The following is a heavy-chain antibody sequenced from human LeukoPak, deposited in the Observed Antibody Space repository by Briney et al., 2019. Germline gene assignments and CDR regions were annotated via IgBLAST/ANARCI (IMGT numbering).Heavy chain of an antibody. CDR2: IYYSGST. D-gene: IGHD6-19*01. CDR1: GGSISSYY. V-gene: IGHV4-59*01. Sequence: PSETLSLTCTVSGGSISSYYWSWIRQPPGKGLEWIGYIYYSGSTNYNPSLKSRVTISVDTSKNQFSLKLSSVTAADTAVYYCARGASGWYGIGSQDYWGQGTLVTVSS. J-gene: IGHJ4*02. CDR3: ARGASGWYGIGSQDY.